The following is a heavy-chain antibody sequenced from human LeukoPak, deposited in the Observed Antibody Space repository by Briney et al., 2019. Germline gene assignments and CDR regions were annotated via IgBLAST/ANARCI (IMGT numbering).Heavy chain of an antibody. J-gene: IGHJ4*02. CDR3: ARGELLVDY. CDR2: INPNSGGT. CDR1: GYIFTGYY. Sequence: ASVKVSCKASGYIFTGYYMHWVRQAPGQGLEWMGWINPNSGGTNYAQKFQGRVTMTRDTSINTAYMDLTRLASDDTAVYYCARGELLVDYWGQGTLVTVSS. D-gene: IGHD3-10*01. V-gene: IGHV1-2*02.